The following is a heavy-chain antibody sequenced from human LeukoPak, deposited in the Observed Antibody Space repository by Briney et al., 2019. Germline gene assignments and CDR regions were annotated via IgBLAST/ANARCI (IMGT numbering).Heavy chain of an antibody. J-gene: IGHJ4*02. CDR2: INHSGST. Sequence: NPSETLSLTCAVYGGSFSGYYWSWIRQPPGKRLEWIGEINHSGSTNYNPSLKSRVTISVDTSKNQFSLKLSSVTAADTAVYYCARTTAAGSHYFDYWGQGTLVTVFS. CDR1: GGSFSGYY. CDR3: ARTTAAGSHYFDY. D-gene: IGHD6-13*01. V-gene: IGHV4-34*01.